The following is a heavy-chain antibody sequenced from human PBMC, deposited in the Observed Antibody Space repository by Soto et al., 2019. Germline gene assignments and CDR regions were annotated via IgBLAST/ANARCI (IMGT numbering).Heavy chain of an antibody. CDR2: IYYSGST. CDR1: GGSISSGGYY. Sequence: QVQLQESGPGLVKPSQTLSLTCTVSGGSISSGGYYWSWIRQHPGKGLEWIGYIYYSGSTYYKPSRRSRVTXSXDXXKNQFSLELSSVTAADTAVYWCARGYYGSGNYYNPTRGMDVWGQGTTVTVSS. CDR3: ARGYYGSGNYYNPTRGMDV. D-gene: IGHD3-10*01. V-gene: IGHV4-31*03. J-gene: IGHJ6*02.